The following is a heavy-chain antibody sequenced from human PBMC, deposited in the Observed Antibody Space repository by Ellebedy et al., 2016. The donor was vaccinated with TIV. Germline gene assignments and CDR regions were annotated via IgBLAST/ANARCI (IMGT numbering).Heavy chain of an antibody. CDR1: GGSISTSSYY. D-gene: IGHD1-1*01. V-gene: IGHV4-39*07. CDR2: IYYSGST. CDR3: TGGGTSYSDY. J-gene: IGHJ4*02. Sequence: SETLSLTCTVSGGSISTSSYYWGWIRQPPGKGLEWIGSIYYSGSTYYNPSLKSRITISVDTSKNQFSLKLSSVTTADTAMYYCTGGGTSYSDYWGQGTLVTVSS.